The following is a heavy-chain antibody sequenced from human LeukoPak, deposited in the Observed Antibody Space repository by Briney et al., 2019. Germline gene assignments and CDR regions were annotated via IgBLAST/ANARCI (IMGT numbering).Heavy chain of an antibody. Sequence: SENLSLTCTVSGGSISSYYWSWIRQPPGKGLEWIGYIYYSGSTNYNPSLKSRVTISVDTSKNQFSLKLSSVTAADTAVYYCARWSGVVVVAATPWGFDPWGQGTLVTVSS. CDR3: ARWSGVVVVAATPWGFDP. J-gene: IGHJ5*02. V-gene: IGHV4-59*01. CDR2: IYYSGST. D-gene: IGHD2-15*01. CDR1: GGSISSYY.